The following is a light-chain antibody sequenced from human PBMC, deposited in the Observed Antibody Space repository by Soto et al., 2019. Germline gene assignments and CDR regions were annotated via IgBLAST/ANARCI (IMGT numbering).Light chain of an antibody. J-gene: IGLJ2*01. CDR1: NSNIGSNY. CDR3: STWDDSLPGIVV. CDR2: RNN. V-gene: IGLV1-47*01. Sequence: QSVLTQPPSASGTPGQTVTISCSGSNSNIGSNYVCWYQQLPGTAPNLLIYRNNHRPSGVPDRFSGSKSGTSASLSISGLRSEDEADYYCSTWDDSLPGIVVFGGGTQLTVL.